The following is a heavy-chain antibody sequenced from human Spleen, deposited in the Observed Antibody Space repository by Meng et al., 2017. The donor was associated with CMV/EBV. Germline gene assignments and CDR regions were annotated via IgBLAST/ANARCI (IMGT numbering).Heavy chain of an antibody. D-gene: IGHD6-19*01. CDR2: FEPEDGET. J-gene: IGHJ4*02. V-gene: IGHV1-24*01. CDR1: GYTLTELS. CDR3: ATRGIAVAGTGYFDY. Sequence: QFRLVKSGDEVNKPGPSGKVACKVSGYTLTELSMHWVRQAPGKGLEWMGGFEPEDGETIYAQKFQGRVTMTEDTSTDTAYMELSSLRSEDTAVYYCATRGIAVAGTGYFDYWGQGTLVTVSS.